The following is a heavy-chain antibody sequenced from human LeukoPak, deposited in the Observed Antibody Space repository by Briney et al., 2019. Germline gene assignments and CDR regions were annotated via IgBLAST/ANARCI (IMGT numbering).Heavy chain of an antibody. CDR2: ISYDGSYK. D-gene: IGHD3-22*01. Sequence: QSGGSLRLSCAASGFTFGSFGMHWVRQAPGKGLEWVTVISYDGSYKHYADSVKGRFIISRDNSKNTLYLQMNSLRAEDTAVYYCARDSSLGYDSSGSSLDYWGQGTLVTVSS. CDR3: ARDSSLGYDSSGSSLDY. J-gene: IGHJ4*02. CDR1: GFTFGSFG. V-gene: IGHV3-33*01.